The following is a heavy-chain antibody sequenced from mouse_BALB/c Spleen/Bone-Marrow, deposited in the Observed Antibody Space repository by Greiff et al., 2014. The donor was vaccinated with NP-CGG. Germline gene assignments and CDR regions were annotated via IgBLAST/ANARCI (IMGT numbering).Heavy chain of an antibody. CDR1: GYTFTSYY. CDR2: INPSNGAN. J-gene: IGHJ4*01. D-gene: IGHD2-1*01. Sequence: QVQLQQSGAELVKPGASVKLSCKASGYTFTSYYMFWVKQRPGQGLEWIGGINPSNGANNFNEKFKSKATLTVDKSSSTAYMQLSSLTSEDSAVYDCSRGGNFDVMDYWGQGTSVTVSS. V-gene: IGHV1S81*02. CDR3: SRGGNFDVMDY.